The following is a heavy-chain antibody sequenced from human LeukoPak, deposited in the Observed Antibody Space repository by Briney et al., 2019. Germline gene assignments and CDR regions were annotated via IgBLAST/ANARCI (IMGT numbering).Heavy chain of an antibody. Sequence: SETLSLTCTVSGGSISSYYWSWIRQPPGKGLEWIGYIYYSGSTNYNPSLKSRVTISVDTSKNQFSLKLSSVTAAGTAVYYCARDLYGDSRYYFDYWGQGTLVTVSS. CDR1: GGSISSYY. CDR2: IYYSGST. D-gene: IGHD4-17*01. J-gene: IGHJ4*02. CDR3: ARDLYGDSRYYFDY. V-gene: IGHV4-59*01.